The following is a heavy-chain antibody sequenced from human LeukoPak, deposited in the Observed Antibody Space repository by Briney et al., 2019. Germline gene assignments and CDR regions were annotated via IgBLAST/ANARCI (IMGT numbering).Heavy chain of an antibody. Sequence: GGSLRLSCAASGFTFSSYAMSWVRQAPGKGLEWVSAISGSGGSTYYADSVKGRFTISRDNSKNTLYLQMNSLRAEDTAVYYCARRLRYSYYYMDVWGKGTTVTVSS. V-gene: IGHV3-23*01. CDR1: GFTFSSYA. J-gene: IGHJ6*03. CDR2: ISGSGGST. CDR3: ARRLRYSYYYMDV.